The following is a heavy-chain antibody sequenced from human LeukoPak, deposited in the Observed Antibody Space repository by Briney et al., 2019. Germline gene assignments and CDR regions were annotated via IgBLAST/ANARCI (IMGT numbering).Heavy chain of an antibody. CDR1: GFTFSHYN. J-gene: IGHJ4*02. CDR3: ARRSGIAVAGAFDY. Sequence: GGSLRLSCAASGFTFSHYNMNWVRQAPGKGLEWVSGISGSGDSTYYADSVKGRFTISRDNSKNTLYLQMNSLRAEDTAVYYCARRSGIAVAGAFDYWGQGTLVTVSS. D-gene: IGHD6-19*01. CDR2: ISGSGDST. V-gene: IGHV3-23*01.